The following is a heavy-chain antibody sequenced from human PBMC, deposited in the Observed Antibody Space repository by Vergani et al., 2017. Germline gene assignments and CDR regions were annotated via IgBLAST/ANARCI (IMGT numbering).Heavy chain of an antibody. D-gene: IGHD6-19*01. J-gene: IGHJ4*02. V-gene: IGHV1-69*01. CDR3: ATANGHQQWLVEPLDY. CDR1: GGTFSSYA. Sequence: QVQLVQSGAEVKKPGSSVKVSCKASGGTFSSYAISWVRQAPGQGLEWMGGIIPIFGTANYAQKFQGRVTITADDSTSTAYMELSSLRSEDTAVYSCATANGHQQWLVEPLDYWGQGTLVTGSS. CDR2: IIPIFGTA.